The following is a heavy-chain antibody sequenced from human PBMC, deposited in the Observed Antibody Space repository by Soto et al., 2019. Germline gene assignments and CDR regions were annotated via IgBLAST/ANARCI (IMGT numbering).Heavy chain of an antibody. CDR1: GGTLSDHG. Sequence: QVQLEQYGAEVKKPRSSVKVSCKASGGTLSDHGVAWLRQAPGQGLEWMGGTIPVFNTAKYAQKFQGRFTGTADNFTNIAYMELSSLRSEDTAFYFCARGVYGSGNYYTGPSAFDIWGQGTMVIVSS. J-gene: IGHJ3*02. D-gene: IGHD3-10*01. V-gene: IGHV1-69*06. CDR3: ARGVYGSGNYYTGPSAFDI. CDR2: TIPVFNTA.